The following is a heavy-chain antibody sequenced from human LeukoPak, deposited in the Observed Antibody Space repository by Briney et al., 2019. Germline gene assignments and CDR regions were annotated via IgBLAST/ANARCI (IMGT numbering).Heavy chain of an antibody. D-gene: IGHD2-2*02. V-gene: IGHV4-59*08. Sequence: SETLSLTCTVSGGSISSFYWSWIRQPPGKGLEWIGYIYFSGSTSYNPSLKSRVTISVDTSKNQFSLKLSSATAADTAVYYCARHLGFCSTTTCNTWFDPWGQGTLVTVSS. J-gene: IGHJ5*02. CDR3: ARHLGFCSTTTCNTWFDP. CDR2: IYFSGST. CDR1: GGSISSFY.